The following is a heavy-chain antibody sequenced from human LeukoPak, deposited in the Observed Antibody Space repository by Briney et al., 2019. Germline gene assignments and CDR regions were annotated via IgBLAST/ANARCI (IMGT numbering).Heavy chain of an antibody. J-gene: IGHJ4*02. V-gene: IGHV3-23*01. CDR2: ISGSGSST. CDR1: GFTFSTYA. CDR3: AKSGSLGVLDSRGYSAY. D-gene: IGHD3-22*01. Sequence: GGSLRLSCIASGFTFSTYAMNWVRQAPGKGLEWVSGISGSGSSTYYAGSVKGRFTISRDNPKNALYLQMNSLRAEDTAVYYCAKSGSLGVLDSRGYSAYWGQGTRVTVSS.